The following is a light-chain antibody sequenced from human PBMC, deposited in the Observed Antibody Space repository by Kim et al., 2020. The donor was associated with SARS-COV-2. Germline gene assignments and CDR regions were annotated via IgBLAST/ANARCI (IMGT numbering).Light chain of an antibody. Sequence: SYELTQPPSVSVSPGQTARITCSGDALPKQFAYWYQQKSGQAPVLLIYKDTERPSGIPERFSGSSSGTIVTLTISGVQAEDEADYYCQSADSSGTVVFGGGTQLTVL. V-gene: IGLV3-25*03. CDR1: ALPKQF. J-gene: IGLJ2*01. CDR3: QSADSSGTVV. CDR2: KDT.